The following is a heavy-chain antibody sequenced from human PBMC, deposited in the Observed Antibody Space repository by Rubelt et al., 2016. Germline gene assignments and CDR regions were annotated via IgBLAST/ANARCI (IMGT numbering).Heavy chain of an antibody. CDR3: ARGRVGNYYMDV. V-gene: IGHV4-34*01. CDR2: INHGGST. J-gene: IGHJ6*03. D-gene: IGHD5-24*01. CDR1: GGSFSGHF. Sequence: QVQLQQWGAGLLKPSETLSLTCAVYGGSFSGHFWSWIRQPPGKGLEWIGEINHGGSTNYNPSLKSRVTMSVDTSRNQFYLRLGSVVAADTAVYSCARGRVGNYYMDVWGKGATVTVSS.